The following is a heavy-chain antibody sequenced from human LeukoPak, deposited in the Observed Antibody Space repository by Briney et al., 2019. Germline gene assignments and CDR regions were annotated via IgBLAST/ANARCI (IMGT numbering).Heavy chain of an antibody. CDR1: GFTFGSYN. V-gene: IGHV3-21*01. CDR3: ARGDYGGFDY. J-gene: IGHJ4*02. D-gene: IGHD4/OR15-4a*01. CDR2: ISTDSKYI. Sequence: GGSLRLSCAASGFTFGSYNMNWVRQAPGEGPEWLSFISTDSKYIYYADSVKGRFTISRDNGKNSLFLQMNSLRVEDTAVYYCARGDYGGFDYWGQGTLVTVSS.